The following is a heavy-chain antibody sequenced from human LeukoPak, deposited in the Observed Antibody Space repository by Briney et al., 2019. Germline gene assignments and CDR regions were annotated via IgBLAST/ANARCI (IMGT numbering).Heavy chain of an antibody. CDR2: ISYDGSNK. D-gene: IGHD3-22*01. Sequence: GGSRRLSCAASGFTFSSYGMHWVRQAPGKGLEWVAVISYDGSNKYYADSVKGRFTISRDNSKNTLYLQMNSLRAEDTAVYYCAKASMIVVAPNDAFDIWGQGTMVTVSS. J-gene: IGHJ3*02. CDR1: GFTFSSYG. CDR3: AKASMIVVAPNDAFDI. V-gene: IGHV3-30*18.